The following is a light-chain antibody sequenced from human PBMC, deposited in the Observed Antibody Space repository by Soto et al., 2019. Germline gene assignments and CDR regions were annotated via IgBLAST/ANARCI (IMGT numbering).Light chain of an antibody. CDR2: LNSDGSH. Sequence: QPVLTQSPSASASLGASVKLTCTQSSGHSSYAIAWHQQQPEKGPRYLMKLNSDGSHSKGDGIPDRFSGSSSGAERYLTISSLQSEDEADYYCQTWGTGPWVFGGGTKLTVL. J-gene: IGLJ3*02. CDR1: SGHSSYA. V-gene: IGLV4-69*01. CDR3: QTWGTGPWV.